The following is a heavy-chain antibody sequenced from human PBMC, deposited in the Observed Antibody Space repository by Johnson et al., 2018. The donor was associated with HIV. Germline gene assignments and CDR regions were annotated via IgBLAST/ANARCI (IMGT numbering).Heavy chain of an antibody. CDR3: ARGKGAAAGLDAFDI. V-gene: IGHV3-20*03. D-gene: IGHD6-13*01. Sequence: GLEWVSGINWRGDNIGYADSLKGRFTISRDNARNSLYLEMNSLRVEDTALYYCARGKGAAAGLDAFDIWGQGTMVTVSS. J-gene: IGHJ3*02. CDR2: INWRGDNI.